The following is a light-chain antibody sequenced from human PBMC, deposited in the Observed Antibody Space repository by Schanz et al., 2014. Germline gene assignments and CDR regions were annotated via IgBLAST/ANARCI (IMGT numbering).Light chain of an antibody. CDR3: SSYGGSNFVV. Sequence: QSALTQPASVSGSPGQSITISCTGTSSDVGSYNLVSWYQQHPGKAPKLIIYEVTKRPSGVPDRFSGSKSGNTASLTVSGLQAEDEADYYCSSYGGSNFVVFGGGTKVTVL. CDR1: SSDVGSYNL. CDR2: EVT. V-gene: IGLV2-14*02. J-gene: IGLJ2*01.